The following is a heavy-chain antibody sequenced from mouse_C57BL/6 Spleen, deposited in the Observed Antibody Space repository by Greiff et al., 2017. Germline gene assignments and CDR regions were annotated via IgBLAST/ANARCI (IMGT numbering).Heavy chain of an antibody. CDR3: ARYGSKPFDY. CDR2: IRNKANGYTT. J-gene: IGHJ2*01. Sequence: EVKLMESGGGLVQPGGSLSLSCAASGFTFTDYYMSWVRQPPGKALEWLGFIRNKANGYTTEYSASVKGRFTISRDNSQSILYLQMNALRAEDSATYYCARYGSKPFDYWGQGTTLTVSS. V-gene: IGHV7-3*01. CDR1: GFTFTDYY. D-gene: IGHD2-5*01.